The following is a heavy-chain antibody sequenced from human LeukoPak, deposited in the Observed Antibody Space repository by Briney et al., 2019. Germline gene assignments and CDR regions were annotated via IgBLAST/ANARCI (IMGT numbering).Heavy chain of an antibody. CDR1: GFTFSHAW. CDR3: STTSLGGQMLMIWYLDN. D-gene: IGHD3/OR15-3a*01. J-gene: IGHJ4*02. Sequence: GGSLRLSCAASGFTFSHAWMSWVRQAPGKGLEWVGQIKSEADGGTADYAAPVKGRFTISRDDSKNTLYLQMNSLKVEDTAVYYCSTTSLGGQMLMIWYLDNWGQGTLVTVSS. CDR2: IKSEADGGTA. V-gene: IGHV3-15*01.